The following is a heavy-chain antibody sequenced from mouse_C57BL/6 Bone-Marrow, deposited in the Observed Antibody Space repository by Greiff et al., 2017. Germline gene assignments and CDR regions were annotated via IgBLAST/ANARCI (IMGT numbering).Heavy chain of an antibody. D-gene: IGHD2-3*01. Sequence: QVQLQQSGAELVKPGASVKLSCKASGYTFTEYTIHWVKQRSGQGLEWVGWFYPGSGSIKYNETFKDKATFTADKSSSTVYMELSSLTSEGSSGYFCARHGYDGYYLFAYWGQGTLVTVSA. CDR2: FYPGSGSI. CDR3: ARHGYDGYYLFAY. J-gene: IGHJ3*01. V-gene: IGHV1-62-2*01. CDR1: GYTFTEYT.